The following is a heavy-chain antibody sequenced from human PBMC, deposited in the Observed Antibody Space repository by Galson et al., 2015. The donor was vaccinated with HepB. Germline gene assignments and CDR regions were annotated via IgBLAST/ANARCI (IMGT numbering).Heavy chain of an antibody. Sequence: SLRLSCAASGFTFSSYAMSWVRQAPGKGLEWVSAISGSGGSTYYADSVKGRFTISRDNSKNTLYLQMNSLRAEDTAVYYCAKDGGLRYFDWFQGGGDYWGQGTLVTVSS. D-gene: IGHD3-9*01. CDR2: ISGSGGST. CDR3: AKDGGLRYFDWFQGGGDY. J-gene: IGHJ4*02. CDR1: GFTFSSYA. V-gene: IGHV3-23*01.